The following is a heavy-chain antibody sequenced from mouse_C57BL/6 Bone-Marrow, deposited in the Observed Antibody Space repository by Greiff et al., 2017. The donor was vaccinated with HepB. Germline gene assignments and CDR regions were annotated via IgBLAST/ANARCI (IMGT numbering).Heavy chain of an antibody. CDR2: ISDGGSYT. CDR1: GFTFSSYA. CDR3: ARDHRVDRYFDV. Sequence: EVQLVESGGGLVKPGGSLKLSCAASGFTFSSYAMSWVRQTPEKRLEWVATISDGGSYTYYPDNVKGRFTISRDNAKNNLYLQMSHLKSEDTAMYYCARDHRVDRYFDVWGTGTTVTVSS. J-gene: IGHJ1*03. V-gene: IGHV5-4*01.